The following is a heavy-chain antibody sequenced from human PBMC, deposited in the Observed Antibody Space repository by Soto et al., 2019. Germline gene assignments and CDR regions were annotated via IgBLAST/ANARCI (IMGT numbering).Heavy chain of an antibody. CDR2: ISAYNGNT. D-gene: IGHD3-10*01. V-gene: IGHV1-18*01. CDR1: GYTFTSYG. J-gene: IGHJ4*02. CDR3: ARDKPGTMVRGAVNYFDY. Sequence: ASVKVSCKASGYTFTSYGISWVRQAPGQGLEWKGWISAYNGNTNYAQKLQGRVNMTTDTSTSTAYMELRSLRSDDTAVYYCARDKPGTMVRGAVNYFDYWGRGTLVTVSS.